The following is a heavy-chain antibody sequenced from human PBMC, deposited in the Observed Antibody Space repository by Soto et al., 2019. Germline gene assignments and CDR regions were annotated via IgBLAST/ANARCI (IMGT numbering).Heavy chain of an antibody. CDR3: AREASYCTSGICYVRLDY. V-gene: IGHV4-61*01. J-gene: IGHJ4*02. CDR2: VYYSGST. CDR1: GGSVSSGSHY. Sequence: QVQLQESGPGLVKPSETLSLTCTVSGGSVSSGSHYWSWIRQPPGKGLEWIGYVYYSGSTDYIPSLKSRVTISVDPSKTQFSLKLNSVTAADTAVYYCAREASYCTSGICYVRLDYWGQGTLVTVSS. D-gene: IGHD2-8*01.